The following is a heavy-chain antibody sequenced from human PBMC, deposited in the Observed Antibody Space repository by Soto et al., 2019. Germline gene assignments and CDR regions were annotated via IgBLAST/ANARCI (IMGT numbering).Heavy chain of an antibody. CDR2: ISGSGAT. CDR1: GFTFINYA. D-gene: IGHD3-3*01. J-gene: IGHJ5*02. Sequence: EVQLLESGGGLVQPGGSLRLSCAASGFTFINYALTWVRQAPGRGLEWVSAISGSGATYYTESVMGRFTISRDNPENTLYLQMDSLRAEDTAIYYCARDLDFWRGAITSARFDPWGQGTLVTVSS. CDR3: ARDLDFWRGAITSARFDP. V-gene: IGHV3-23*01.